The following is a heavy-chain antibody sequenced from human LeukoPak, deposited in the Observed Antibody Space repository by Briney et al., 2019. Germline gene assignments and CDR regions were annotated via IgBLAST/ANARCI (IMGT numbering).Heavy chain of an antibody. V-gene: IGHV4-34*01. Sequence: SETLSLTCAVYGGSFSGYYWSWIRQPPGKGLEWIGEINHSGSTNYNPSLKSRVTISVGTSKNQFSLKLSSVTAADTAVYYCARGRIGGLDYWGQGTLVTVSS. J-gene: IGHJ4*02. CDR1: GGSFSGYY. CDR2: INHSGST. CDR3: ARGRIGGLDY.